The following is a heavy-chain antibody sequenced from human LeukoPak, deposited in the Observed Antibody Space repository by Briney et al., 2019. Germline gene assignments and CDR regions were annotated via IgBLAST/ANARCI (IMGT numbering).Heavy chain of an antibody. CDR2: VDPEDGET. Sequence: ASVKVSCKVPGYTFTDYYMHWVQQAPGKGLEWMGLVDPEDGETIYAGKFQGRVTITADTSTDTAYMELSSLRSEDTAVYYCATFNGYTGTYYFDYWGQGTLVTVSS. D-gene: IGHD1-1*01. J-gene: IGHJ4*02. CDR3: ATFNGYTGTYYFDY. V-gene: IGHV1-69-2*01. CDR1: GYTFTDYY.